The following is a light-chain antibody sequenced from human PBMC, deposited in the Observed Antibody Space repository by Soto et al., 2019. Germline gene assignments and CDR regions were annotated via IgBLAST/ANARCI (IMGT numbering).Light chain of an antibody. CDR3: SSYTTSNIRQLV. J-gene: IGLJ1*01. Sequence: QSVLTQPASVSGSPGQSITISCTGTSSDVGGYNYVSWYQHHPGKAPKLMIYDVSNRPSGVSNRFSGSKSGNTASLTISGLQPEDEADYYCSSYTTSNIRQLVFGTGTMVTVL. V-gene: IGLV2-14*03. CDR1: SSDVGGYNY. CDR2: DVS.